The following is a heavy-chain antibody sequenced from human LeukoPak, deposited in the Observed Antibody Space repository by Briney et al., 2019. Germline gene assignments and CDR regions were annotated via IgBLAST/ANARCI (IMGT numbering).Heavy chain of an antibody. CDR1: GFRFSNSW. Sequence: GGSLRLSCAASGFRFSNSWMYWVRQGPGKGPVWVSRMKTDGTRIEYADSVKGRFTISRDNAKNTLFLQMSSLRVEDTAVYYCARGADHGGSYYPDWGQGTLVTVSS. D-gene: IGHD3-10*01. CDR2: MKTDGTRI. V-gene: IGHV3-74*01. CDR3: ARGADHGGSYYPD. J-gene: IGHJ4*02.